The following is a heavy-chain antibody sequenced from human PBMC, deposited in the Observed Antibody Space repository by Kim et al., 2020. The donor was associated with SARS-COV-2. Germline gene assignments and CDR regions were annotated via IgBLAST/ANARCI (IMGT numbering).Heavy chain of an antibody. Sequence: GGSLRLSCTASGFTFGDYAMSWFRQAPGKGLEWVGFIRSKAYGGTTEYAASVKGRFTISRDDSKSIAYLQMNSLKTEDTAVYYCTRDTGIVTIFGVVTTRGGWFDPWGQGTLVTVSS. CDR3: TRDTGIVTIFGVVTTRGGWFDP. J-gene: IGHJ5*02. CDR1: GFTFGDYA. D-gene: IGHD3-3*01. CDR2: IRSKAYGGTT. V-gene: IGHV3-49*03.